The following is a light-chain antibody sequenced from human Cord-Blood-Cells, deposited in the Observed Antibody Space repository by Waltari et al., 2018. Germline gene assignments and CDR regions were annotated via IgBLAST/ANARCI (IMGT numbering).Light chain of an antibody. Sequence: QSALTQPRSVSGSPGQSVTISCTGTRSDVGGYNYVSWYQQHPGKAPKLMIYDVSKRPSGVPDRFSGSKSGNTASLTISGLQAEDEADYYCCSYAGSYVWVFGGGTKLTVL. V-gene: IGLV2-11*01. J-gene: IGLJ3*02. CDR2: DVS. CDR3: CSYAGSYVWV. CDR1: RSDVGGYNY.